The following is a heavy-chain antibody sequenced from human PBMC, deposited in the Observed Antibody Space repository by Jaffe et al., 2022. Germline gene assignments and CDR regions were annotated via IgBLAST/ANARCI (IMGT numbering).Heavy chain of an antibody. CDR1: GFTLSSYS. V-gene: IGHV3-21*01. J-gene: IGHJ4*02. CDR3: ARDLSSVWAGYSFDY. Sequence: EVQLVESGGGLVKPGESLRLSCAASGFTLSSYSMNWVRQAPGKGLEWVSSISTGSDYIYYADSVKGRFTISRDNAKNSLYLQMNSLRAEDTAVYYCARDLSSVWAGYSFDYWGQGTLVTVSS. D-gene: IGHD3-22*01. CDR2: ISTGSDYI.